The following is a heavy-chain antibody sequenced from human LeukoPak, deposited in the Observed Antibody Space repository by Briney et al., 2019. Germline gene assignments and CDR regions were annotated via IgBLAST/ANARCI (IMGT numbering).Heavy chain of an antibody. J-gene: IGHJ6*02. V-gene: IGHV3-30*04. CDR2: ISYDGSNK. CDR3: ARNHEKQWLRLEVYYYYGMDV. CDR1: GFTFSSYA. D-gene: IGHD6-19*01. Sequence: GGSLRLPCAASGFTFSSYAMHWVRQAPGKGLEWVAVISYDGSNKYYADSVKGRFTISRDNSKNTLYLQMNSLRAEDTAVYYCARNHEKQWLRLEVYYYYGMDVWGQGTTVTVSS.